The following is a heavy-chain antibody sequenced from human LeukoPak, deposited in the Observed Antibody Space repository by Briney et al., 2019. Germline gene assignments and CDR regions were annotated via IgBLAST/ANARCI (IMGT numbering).Heavy chain of an antibody. CDR3: ARHPYYYDNSGYLDL. V-gene: IGHV5-51*01. J-gene: IGHJ5*02. D-gene: IGHD3-22*01. CDR2: IFLGDSDI. Sequence: GESLTISCKGSEYSFTSYWIGWVRQMPGKGLEWMGIIFLGDSDIRYSPSFQGHVTISADKSITTAYLQWSSLKASDTAMYHCARHPYYYDNSGYLDLWGQGTLVTVSS. CDR1: EYSFTSYW.